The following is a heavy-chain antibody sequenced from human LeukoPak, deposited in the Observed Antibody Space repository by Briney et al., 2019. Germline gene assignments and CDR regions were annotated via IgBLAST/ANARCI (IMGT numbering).Heavy chain of an antibody. J-gene: IGHJ4*02. V-gene: IGHV1-46*01. CDR3: ARVGGLGEQQPYDY. CDR2: INPSGGST. CDR1: GYNFTSYY. D-gene: IGHD3-16*01. Sequence: ASVNVSCKASGYNFTSYYMHWVRQAAGQGLEGMGIINPSGGSTSYAQKFQGRVTMTRDTSTSTVYMELSSLRSEDTAVYYCARVGGLGEQQPYDYWGQGTLVTVSS.